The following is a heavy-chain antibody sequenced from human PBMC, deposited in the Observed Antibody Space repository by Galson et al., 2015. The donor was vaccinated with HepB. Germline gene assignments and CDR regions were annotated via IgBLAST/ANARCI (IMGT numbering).Heavy chain of an antibody. CDR1: GGSFSGYY. CDR2: INHSGST. CDR3: ARRRTPRYYYDSSGYYFDY. Sequence: TLSLTCAVYGGSFSGYYWSWIRQPPGKGLEWIGEINHSGSTNYNPSLKSRVTISVDTSKNQFSLKLSSVTAADTAVYYCARRRTPRYYYDSSGYYFDYWGQGTLVTVSS. J-gene: IGHJ4*02. D-gene: IGHD3-22*01. V-gene: IGHV4-34*01.